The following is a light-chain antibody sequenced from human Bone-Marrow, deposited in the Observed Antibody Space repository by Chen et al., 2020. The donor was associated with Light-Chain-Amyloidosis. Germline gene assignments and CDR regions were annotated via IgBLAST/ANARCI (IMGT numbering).Light chain of an antibody. J-gene: IGLJ2*01. Sequence: QSALTQPASVSASPGQSITISCLGTSSDVGGYNYVSWYQQHPGKAPKLMIYDVSNRPSGVSNRFSGSKSGHTASLTISGLQAEDEADYYCSSYTSSSTLVVFGGGTKLTVL. CDR2: DVS. CDR3: SSYTSSSTLVV. CDR1: SSDVGGYNY. V-gene: IGLV2-14*03.